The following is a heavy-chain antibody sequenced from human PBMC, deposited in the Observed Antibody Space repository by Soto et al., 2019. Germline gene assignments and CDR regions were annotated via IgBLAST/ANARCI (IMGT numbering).Heavy chain of an antibody. Sequence: DSVQVSCKASGYSFTDYHIHWVRQAPGQGLEWLGRINPKSGGTSTAQKFQGWVTMTRDRSISTVYMELTRLRSDDTAVYFCARGHSTDCSNGVCSFFYNHEMDVWGQGTTVTVSS. CDR1: GYSFTDYH. CDR3: ARGHSTDCSNGVCSFFYNHEMDV. D-gene: IGHD2-8*01. V-gene: IGHV1-2*04. J-gene: IGHJ6*02. CDR2: INPKSGGT.